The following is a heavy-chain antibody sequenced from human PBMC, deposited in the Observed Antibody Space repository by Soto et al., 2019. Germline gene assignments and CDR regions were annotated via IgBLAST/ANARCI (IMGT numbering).Heavy chain of an antibody. CDR1: GFTFSSFG. CDR2: ISGSGGAT. Sequence: GGSLRLSCAASGFTFSSFGMAWVCQGPGKGLEWVSAISGSGGATYYADSVKGRFTISRDNSKNTLSLQMSSLGAEDTAVYYCAKYLLEDTSSIFGCWGRGTLVTVSS. CDR3: AKYLLEDTSSIFGC. D-gene: IGHD3-3*01. V-gene: IGHV3-23*01. J-gene: IGHJ4*02.